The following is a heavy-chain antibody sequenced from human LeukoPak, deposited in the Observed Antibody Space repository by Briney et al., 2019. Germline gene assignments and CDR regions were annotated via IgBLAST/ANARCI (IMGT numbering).Heavy chain of an antibody. Sequence: GGSLRLSCAASGFTFRTYAMSWVRQAPGKGLEWVSYISSSGSTIYYADSVKGRFTISRDNAKNSLYLQLNSLRAEDTAIYYCAHHGGGTIRIAAFDIWGQGTMVTVSS. J-gene: IGHJ3*02. D-gene: IGHD3-3*01. CDR2: ISSSGSTI. V-gene: IGHV3-48*04. CDR3: AHHGGGTIRIAAFDI. CDR1: GFTFRTYA.